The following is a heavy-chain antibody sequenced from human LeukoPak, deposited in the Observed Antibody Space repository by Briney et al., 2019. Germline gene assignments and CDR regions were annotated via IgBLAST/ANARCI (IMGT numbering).Heavy chain of an antibody. D-gene: IGHD6-13*01. CDR1: GXTFSSYG. J-gene: IGHJ4*02. CDR2: ISYDGSNK. Sequence: GRSLRLSCAASGXTFSSYGVHWVRQAPGKGLEWVAVISYDGSNKYYADSVKGRFTISRDNSKNTLYLQMNSLRAEDTAVYYCASSLPRYSSSWYLFNYWGQGTLVTVSS. CDR3: ASSLPRYSSSWYLFNY. V-gene: IGHV3-30*03.